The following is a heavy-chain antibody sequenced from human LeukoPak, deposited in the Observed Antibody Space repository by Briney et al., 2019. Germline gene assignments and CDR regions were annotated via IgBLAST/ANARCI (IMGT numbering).Heavy chain of an antibody. CDR2: INPNSGGT. V-gene: IGHV1-2*02. D-gene: IGHD3-22*01. J-gene: IGHJ4*02. CDR1: GYTFTGYY. CDR3: ARDRGIYDSSGYYFDY. Sequence: ASVKVSCEASGYTFTGYYMHWVRQAPGQGLEWMGWINPNSGGTNYAQKFQGRVTMTRDTSISTAYMELSRLRSDDTAVYYCARDRGIYDSSGYYFDYWGQGTLVTVSS.